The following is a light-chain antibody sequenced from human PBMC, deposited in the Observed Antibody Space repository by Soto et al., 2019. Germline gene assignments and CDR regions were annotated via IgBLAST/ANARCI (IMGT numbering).Light chain of an antibody. CDR1: QSVSGK. CDR2: SAS. Sequence: EIVMTQSPATLSVSPAERATLSCRASQSVSGKLAWYQQKPGQAPRLLIYSASSRVTGIPARFSGSASGTEFTLTISSLQSQDFAVYYCQQCNNWPYTFGQGTKLEIK. CDR3: QQCNNWPYT. V-gene: IGKV3-15*01. J-gene: IGKJ2*01.